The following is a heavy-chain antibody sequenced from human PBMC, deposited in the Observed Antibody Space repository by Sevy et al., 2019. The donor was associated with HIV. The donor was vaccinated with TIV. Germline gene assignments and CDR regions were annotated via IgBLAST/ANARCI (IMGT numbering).Heavy chain of an antibody. CDR2: IRYDGSTK. V-gene: IGHV3-30*02. J-gene: IGHJ6*02. CDR1: GFSFSRYG. CDR3: AKAPHPNVTTSYAMDV. Sequence: GGSLRLSCAASGFSFSRYGMNWVRQAPGKGLEWATFIRYDGSTKYYADSVKGRFTISRDNSKNTIYLQMNRLRIEDTAVYYCAKAPHPNVTTSYAMDVWGQGTTVTVSS. D-gene: IGHD4-4*01.